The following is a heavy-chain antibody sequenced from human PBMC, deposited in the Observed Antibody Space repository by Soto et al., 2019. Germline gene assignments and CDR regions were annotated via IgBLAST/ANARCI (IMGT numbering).Heavy chain of an antibody. D-gene: IGHD3-3*01. CDR3: AKGRYDFGSPYYFDS. CDR2: ITWNSRVL. V-gene: IGHV3-9*01. J-gene: IGHJ4*02. CDR1: WLNFDDFA. Sequence: PGGSLRLSCVVTWLNFDDFAMHWVRQAPGKGLEWVSGITWNSRVLAYADSVKGRFTISRDNARNALYLQMDSLRDEDTALYYCAKGRYDFGSPYYFDSWGQGTLVTVSS.